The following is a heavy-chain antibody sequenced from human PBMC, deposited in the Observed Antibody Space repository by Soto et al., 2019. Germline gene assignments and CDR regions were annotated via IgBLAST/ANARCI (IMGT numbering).Heavy chain of an antibody. CDR1: GGSISTYY. J-gene: IGHJ5*02. D-gene: IGHD4-17*01. V-gene: IGHV4-59*01. Sequence: QVQLQESGPGLVKPSETLSLTCSVIGGSISTYYWSWIRHPPGKGLEWIGYVYNSGNSKYNPSLKSRVTMWEVTSENQVCLGLTSVTAADTAVYYCARDRQHTYGNCFDPWGQGTLVTVSS. CDR2: VYNSGNS. CDR3: ARDRQHTYGNCFDP.